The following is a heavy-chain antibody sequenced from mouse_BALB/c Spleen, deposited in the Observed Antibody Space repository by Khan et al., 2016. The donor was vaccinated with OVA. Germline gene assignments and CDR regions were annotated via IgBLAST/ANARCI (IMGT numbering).Heavy chain of an antibody. Sequence: QVQLQQSGPELVKPGASVKMSCKASGYTFTDFLISWLKQRPGQGLEWIGEIYPGSGNIYYNEKLKGKATLTSDKSSNTAYMQLSSLPSEDSAVYFCARAGYEAFAHWGQGTLVTVSA. CDR1: GYTFTDFL. V-gene: IGHV1-77*01. CDR3: ARAGYEAFAH. CDR2: IYPGSGNI. J-gene: IGHJ3*01. D-gene: IGHD3-2*02.